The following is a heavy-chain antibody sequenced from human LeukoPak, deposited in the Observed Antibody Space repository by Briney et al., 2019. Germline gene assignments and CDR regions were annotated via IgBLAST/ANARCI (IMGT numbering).Heavy chain of an antibody. CDR3: ARDVPDWGLDS. V-gene: IGHV3-11*01. CDR1: RVTLSASH. D-gene: IGHD7-27*01. J-gene: IGHJ5*01. Sequence: PGGSLRLSCAVSRVTLSASHMNWIRQAPGKGLEWISYISARSDAIYYADSVKGRFTISKDNAINSLYLQMNGLRAEDTAVYFCARDVPDWGLDSWGQGTLVTVSS. CDR2: ISARSDAI.